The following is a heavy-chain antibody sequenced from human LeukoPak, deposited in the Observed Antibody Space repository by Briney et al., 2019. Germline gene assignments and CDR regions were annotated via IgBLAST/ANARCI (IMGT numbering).Heavy chain of an antibody. Sequence: PSETLSLTCTVSGGSISSYYWSWIRQPPGKGLEWIGYIYYSGSTNYNPPLKSRVTISVDASKNQFSLKLSSVTAADTAVYYCARWHFWSGYFDYWGQGTLVTVSS. CDR1: GGSISSYY. D-gene: IGHD3-3*02. J-gene: IGHJ4*02. V-gene: IGHV4-59*01. CDR2: IYYSGST. CDR3: ARWHFWSGYFDY.